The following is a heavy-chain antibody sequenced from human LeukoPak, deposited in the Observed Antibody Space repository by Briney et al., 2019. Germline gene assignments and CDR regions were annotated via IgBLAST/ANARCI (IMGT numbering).Heavy chain of an antibody. CDR2: IYYSGTT. Sequence: SETLSLTCTVSGGSVSSGSYYWSWIRQPPGKGLEWIGYIYYSGTTNYNPSLRSRVTISVDTSKNQLSLKLSSVTAADTAVYYCARDEGYCSGGSCYRAEFFQHWGQGTLVTVSS. V-gene: IGHV4-61*01. CDR1: GGSVSSGSYY. J-gene: IGHJ1*01. CDR3: ARDEGYCSGGSCYRAEFFQH. D-gene: IGHD2-15*01.